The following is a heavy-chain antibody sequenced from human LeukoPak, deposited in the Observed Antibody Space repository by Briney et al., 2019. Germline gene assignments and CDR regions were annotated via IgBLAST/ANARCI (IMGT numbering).Heavy chain of an antibody. CDR1: GGSFSGYY. CDR3: ARWNTRIVAVPAAIVRDNWFDP. Sequence: ASETLSLTCAVYGGSFSGYYWSWIRQPPGKGLEWIAEINHSGSTNYNPSLKSRVTISVDTSKNQFSLKLSSVTAADTAVYYCARWNTRIVAVPAAIVRDNWFDPWGQGTLVTVSS. CDR2: INHSGST. J-gene: IGHJ5*02. V-gene: IGHV4-34*01. D-gene: IGHD2-2*01.